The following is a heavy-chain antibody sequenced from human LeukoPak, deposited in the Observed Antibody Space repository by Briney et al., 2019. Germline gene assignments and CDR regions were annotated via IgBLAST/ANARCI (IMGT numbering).Heavy chain of an antibody. CDR3: AHRRHNRYAYNPGGNFDF. V-gene: IGHV2-5*02. J-gene: IGHJ4*02. CDR2: IYWDDDK. Sequence: SGPTLVKPTQPLTLTCTFSGFSLSTSGVAVGWIRQPPGKALEWLALIYWDDDKNYTPSLKNRLTVTKDTSKDQVVLTMTNMDPVDTATYYCAHRRHNRYAYNPGGNFDFWGQGTLVTVSS. CDR1: GFSLSTSGVA. D-gene: IGHD5-24*01.